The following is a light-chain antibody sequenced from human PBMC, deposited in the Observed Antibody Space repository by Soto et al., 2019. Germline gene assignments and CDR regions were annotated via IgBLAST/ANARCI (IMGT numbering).Light chain of an antibody. V-gene: IGLV2-14*01. CDR1: SGDIGSYNR. Sequence: QSVLTQPASVSGSPGQSITISCTGTSGDIGSYNRVSWYQQHPGKAPKLIIYEVTDRPSGVSNRFSGSKSGNTASLTISGLQAEDEADYYCASYAGGNQVFGTGTKVTVL. J-gene: IGLJ1*01. CDR2: EVT. CDR3: ASYAGGNQV.